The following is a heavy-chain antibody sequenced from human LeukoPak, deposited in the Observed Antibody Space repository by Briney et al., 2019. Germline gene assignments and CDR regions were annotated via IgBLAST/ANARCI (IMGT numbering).Heavy chain of an antibody. J-gene: IGHJ4*02. CDR1: GFTFSSYA. CDR2: ISGSGGST. Sequence: PGGSLRLSCAASGFTFSSYAVSWVRQAPGKGLEWVSAISGSGGSTYYADSVKGRFTISRDNSKNTLYLQMNSLRAEDTAVYYCAKGASYYYGSGSYYKYYFDYWGQGTLVTVSS. V-gene: IGHV3-23*01. D-gene: IGHD3-10*01. CDR3: AKGASYYYGSGSYYKYYFDY.